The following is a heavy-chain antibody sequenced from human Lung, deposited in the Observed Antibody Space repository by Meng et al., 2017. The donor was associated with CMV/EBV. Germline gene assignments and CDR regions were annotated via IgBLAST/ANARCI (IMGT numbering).Heavy chain of an antibody. D-gene: IGHD6-6*01. Sequence: KVSCXGSGYSFTSYWIGWVRQMPGKGLEWMGIIYPGDSDTRYSLSFQGQVTISADKSISTAYLQWSSLKASDTAMYYCARKEESYSSSGFDYWGHGTLVTVSS. CDR2: IYPGDSDT. V-gene: IGHV5-51*01. CDR1: GYSFTSYW. J-gene: IGHJ4*01. CDR3: ARKEESYSSSGFDY.